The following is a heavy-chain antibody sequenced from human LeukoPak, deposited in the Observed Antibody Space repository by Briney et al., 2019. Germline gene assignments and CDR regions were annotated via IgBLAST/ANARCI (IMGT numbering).Heavy chain of an antibody. Sequence: GRSLRLSCAASGFTFRSYGMHWVRQAPGKGLEWVAIIWNDGSNTYYADSVKGRFTISRDNFKNTLYLQMNSLRAEDTAVYYCAKGQTWASVYFDSWGQGTLVTVSS. CDR1: GFTFRSYG. CDR2: IWNDGSNT. D-gene: IGHD7-27*01. J-gene: IGHJ4*02. V-gene: IGHV3-33*06. CDR3: AKGQTWASVYFDS.